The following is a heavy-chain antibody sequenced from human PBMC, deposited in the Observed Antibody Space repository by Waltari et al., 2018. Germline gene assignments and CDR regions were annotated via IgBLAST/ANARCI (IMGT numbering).Heavy chain of an antibody. D-gene: IGHD4-17*01. Sequence: QVQLQESGPGLVKPSETLSLTCTVSGGPISSYHWSWIRQPPGKGLEWIGYVSYSGSTNYHPSRKSRVPISVDTSKSQFSLKLSSVTAADTAVYYCARFDYAFDYWGQGTLVTVSS. CDR1: GGPISSYH. V-gene: IGHV4-59*01. CDR2: VSYSGST. J-gene: IGHJ4*02. CDR3: ARFDYAFDY.